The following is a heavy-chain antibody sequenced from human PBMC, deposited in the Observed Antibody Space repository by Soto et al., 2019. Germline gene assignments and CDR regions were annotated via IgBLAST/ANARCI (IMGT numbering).Heavy chain of an antibody. V-gene: IGHV3-23*01. Sequence: EVQLLESGGSLVQPGGSLRLSCAASGFTFSSYAMSWVRQAPGKGLEWVSAISGSGGSTYYADSVKGRFTISRDNSKNTLYLQMNSLRAEDTAVYYCAKGGAFYCSSTSCYFDYWGQGTLVTVSS. J-gene: IGHJ4*02. CDR3: AKGGAFYCSSTSCYFDY. CDR2: ISGSGGST. D-gene: IGHD2-2*01. CDR1: GFTFSSYA.